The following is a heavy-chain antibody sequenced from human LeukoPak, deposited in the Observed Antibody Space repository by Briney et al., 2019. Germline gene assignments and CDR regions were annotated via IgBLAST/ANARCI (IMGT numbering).Heavy chain of an antibody. J-gene: IGHJ4*02. CDR1: GYTFTIYG. D-gene: IGHD3-9*01. CDR2: ISAYNGNT. Sequence: ASVKLSCKASGYTFTIYGVSWVRQAPGQGLEWMGWISAYNGNTNYAPKLQGRATMTTNTSTSTAYMELRSLRSDDTAVYYCARDPGYYWGQGTLVTVSS. CDR3: ARDPGYY. V-gene: IGHV1-18*04.